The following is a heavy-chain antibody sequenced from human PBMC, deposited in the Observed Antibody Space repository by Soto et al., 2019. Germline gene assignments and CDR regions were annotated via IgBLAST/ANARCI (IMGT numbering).Heavy chain of an antibody. CDR2: MSPDSGNT. D-gene: IGHD1-1*01. J-gene: IGHJ4*02. V-gene: IGHV1-8*02. Sequence: QVQVVQSRAEVKKPGASVRVSCKTSGYTFTDYDINWVRQAAGQGLEYMGWMSPDSGNTGYSQQFQGRVTMTGNTSTSTAYMELSSLTSEDTAVYYCEVTTGYWGQGTMVTVSS. CDR1: GYTFTDYD. CDR3: EVTTGY.